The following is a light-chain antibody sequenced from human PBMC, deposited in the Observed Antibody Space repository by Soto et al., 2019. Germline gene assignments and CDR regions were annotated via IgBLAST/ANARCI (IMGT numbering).Light chain of an antibody. CDR1: QSVSSSY. CDR3: QQYGSSPIT. V-gene: IGKV3-20*01. J-gene: IGKJ5*01. CDR2: GAS. Sequence: EIVLTQSPATLSLSPGERATLPCRASQSVSSSYLAWYQQKPGQAPRLLIYGASSRATGIPDRFSGSGSGTDFTLTISRLVAEDFVMYYCQQYGSSPITFGQGTRLEIK.